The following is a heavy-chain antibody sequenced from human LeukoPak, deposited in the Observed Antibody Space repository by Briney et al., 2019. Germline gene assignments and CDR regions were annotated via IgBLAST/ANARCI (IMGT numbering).Heavy chain of an antibody. CDR2: IIPILGIA. CDR3: ARGLRYYYDSTGSSDYGMDV. J-gene: IGHJ6*02. V-gene: IGHV1-69*04. Sequence: SAKVSCKASGGTFSSYAISWVRQAPGQGLEWMGRIIPILGIANYAQKFQGRVTITADKSTSTAYMEVSSLGSEDTAVFYCARGLRYYYDSTGSSDYGMDVSGQGTTVTVFS. D-gene: IGHD3-22*01. CDR1: GGTFSSYA.